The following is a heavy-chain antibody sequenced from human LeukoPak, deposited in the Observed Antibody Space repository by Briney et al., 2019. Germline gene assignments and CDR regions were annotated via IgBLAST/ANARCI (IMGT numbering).Heavy chain of an antibody. J-gene: IGHJ4*02. D-gene: IGHD3-22*01. V-gene: IGHV3-23*01. CDR1: GFTFSSYA. CDR2: ISGSGGST. Sequence: GGSLRLSCAASGFTFSSYAMSWVRQAPGKGLEWVSAISGSGGSTYYADSVKGRFTISRDNFKNTLYLQMNSLRAEDTAVYYCAKSKAPEYYDSSGWPFDYWGQGTLVTVSS. CDR3: AKSKAPEYYDSSGWPFDY.